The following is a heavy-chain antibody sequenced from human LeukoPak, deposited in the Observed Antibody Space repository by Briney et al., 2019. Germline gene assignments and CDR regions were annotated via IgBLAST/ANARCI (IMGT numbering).Heavy chain of an antibody. J-gene: IGHJ4*02. CDR3: AREPYYYDSSGYYLDY. CDR2: INPSGGST. D-gene: IGHD3-22*01. Sequence: ASLKVSCMASGYTFTSCYMHWVRQTPGQGLEWMGIINPSGGSTSSAQKFQGRVTMTRDTSTSTVYMELSSMRSEDTAVYYCAREPYYYDSSGYYLDYWGQGTLVTVSS. CDR1: GYTFTSCY. V-gene: IGHV1-46*01.